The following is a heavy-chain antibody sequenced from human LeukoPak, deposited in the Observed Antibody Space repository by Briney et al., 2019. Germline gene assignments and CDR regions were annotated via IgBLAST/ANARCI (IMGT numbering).Heavy chain of an antibody. V-gene: IGHV1-46*01. CDR1: GYTFTSYY. D-gene: IGHD3-10*01. Sequence: GASVKVSCKASGYTFTSYYMHWVRQAPGQGLEWMGIINPSGGSTSYAQKFQGRVTMTKDTSTDTAYMELSSLRSEDTAVYYCATDHSGRAFDIWGQGTMVTVSS. J-gene: IGHJ3*02. CDR3: ATDHSGRAFDI. CDR2: INPSGGST.